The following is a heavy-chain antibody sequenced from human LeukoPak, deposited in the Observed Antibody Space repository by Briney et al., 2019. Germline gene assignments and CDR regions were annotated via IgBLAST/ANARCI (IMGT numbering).Heavy chain of an antibody. J-gene: IGHJ4*02. CDR1: GYSFTSYW. Sequence: GESLRIPCKGSGYSFTSYWIGWVRQMSGKGLEWMGIIYPGDSDTRYSPSFQGQVTISADKSISTAYLQWSSLKASDTAMYYCARQVLSGGVDYWGQGTLVTVSS. CDR3: ARQVLSGGVDY. V-gene: IGHV5-51*01. CDR2: IYPGDSDT. D-gene: IGHD2-15*01.